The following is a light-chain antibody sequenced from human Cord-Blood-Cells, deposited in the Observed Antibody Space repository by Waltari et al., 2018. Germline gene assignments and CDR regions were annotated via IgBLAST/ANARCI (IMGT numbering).Light chain of an antibody. J-gene: IGLJ3*02. V-gene: IGLV1-47*01. CDR3: AAWDDSLSGRV. Sequence: QSVLSQPPSASGTPGQMVTISCYGSSSNIGSNYVYWYQQLPGTAPKLLSYRNNQRPSGLPDLFSGSKSGTSASLAISGLRSEDEADYYCAAWDDSLSGRVFGGGTKLTVL. CDR1: SSNIGSNY. CDR2: RNN.